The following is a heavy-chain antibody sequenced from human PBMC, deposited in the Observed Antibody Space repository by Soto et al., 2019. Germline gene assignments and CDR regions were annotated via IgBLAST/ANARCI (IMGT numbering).Heavy chain of an antibody. CDR3: AAPDYYDSSGYSYYGMDV. Sequence: QMQLVQSGPEVKKPGTSVKVSCKASGFTFTSSAVQWVRQARGQRLEWIGWIVVGSGNTNYAQKFQERVTITRDMLTSTAYMELSSLRSEDTAVYYCAAPDYYDSSGYSYYGMDVWGQGTTVTVSS. CDR2: IVVGSGNT. J-gene: IGHJ6*02. V-gene: IGHV1-58*01. D-gene: IGHD3-22*01. CDR1: GFTFTSSA.